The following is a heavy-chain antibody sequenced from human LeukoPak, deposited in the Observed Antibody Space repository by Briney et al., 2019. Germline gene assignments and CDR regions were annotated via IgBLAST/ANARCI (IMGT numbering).Heavy chain of an antibody. D-gene: IGHD3-10*01. CDR1: GFTFSSYW. CDR2: IKSDGSST. CDR3: ATNYYGSGPDH. J-gene: IGHJ4*02. V-gene: IGHV3-74*01. Sequence: PGGSLRLSCAASGFTFSSYWMHWVRQAPGKGLVWVSRIKSDGSSTTYADSVKGRFTISRDNAKNTLYLQMNSLRAEDTAVYYRATNYYGSGPDHWGQGTLVTVSS.